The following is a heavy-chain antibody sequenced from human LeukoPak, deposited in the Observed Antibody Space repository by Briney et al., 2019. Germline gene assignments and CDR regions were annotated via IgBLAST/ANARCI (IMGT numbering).Heavy chain of an antibody. Sequence: SETLSLTCTVSGGSISSTDDYWGWIRQPPGKGLEWIGSIYYSGSTYYNPSLKSRVTISVDTSKNQFSLKLSSVTAADTAVYYCASGKTYYYYMDVWGKGTTVTVSS. CDR1: GGSISSTDDY. J-gene: IGHJ6*03. V-gene: IGHV4-39*07. CDR3: ASGKTYYYYMDV. CDR2: IYYSGST. D-gene: IGHD1/OR15-1a*01.